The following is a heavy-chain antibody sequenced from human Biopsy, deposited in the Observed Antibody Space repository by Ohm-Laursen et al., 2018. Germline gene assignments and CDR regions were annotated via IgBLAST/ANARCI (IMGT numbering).Heavy chain of an antibody. Sequence: PGTLSLTCTVSGASVSSGSYDWSWIRQPPGKGLEWIGNIYNDVSTKYNPSLRSRVTISADKSTNQFSLKLGSVTAADTAVYYCARGYAGLYEAFDFWGQGTVVTVAS. CDR2: IYNDVST. J-gene: IGHJ3*01. CDR3: ARGYAGLYEAFDF. D-gene: IGHD5-18*01. CDR1: GASVSSGSYD. V-gene: IGHV4-61*01.